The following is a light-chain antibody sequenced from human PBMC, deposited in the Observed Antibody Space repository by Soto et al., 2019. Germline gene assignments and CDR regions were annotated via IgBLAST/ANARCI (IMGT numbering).Light chain of an antibody. Sequence: YPGDRATLSCMASQSVSSFLAWYQQKPGQAPRLLIFDASNRSTGIPARFSGSGSGTDFTLTISSLEPEDFAVYYCQQRSNLPFTFGGGTKVDI. CDR2: DAS. CDR3: QQRSNLPFT. CDR1: QSVSSF. V-gene: IGKV3-11*01. J-gene: IGKJ4*01.